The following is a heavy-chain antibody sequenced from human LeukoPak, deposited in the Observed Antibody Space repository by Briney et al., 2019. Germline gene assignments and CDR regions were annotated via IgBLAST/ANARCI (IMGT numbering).Heavy chain of an antibody. CDR3: ARRVAAGIGTFDI. V-gene: IGHV1-2*02. CDR2: INPNSGGT. CDR1: GYTFTGYY. Sequence: SVKVSFKASGYTFTGYYMHWVRQAPGQGLEWMGWINPNSGGTNYAQKFQGRVTMTRDTSISTGYMELRRLRSDDTAVYYCARRVAAGIGTFDIWGQGTMVTVSS. D-gene: IGHD6-13*01. J-gene: IGHJ3*02.